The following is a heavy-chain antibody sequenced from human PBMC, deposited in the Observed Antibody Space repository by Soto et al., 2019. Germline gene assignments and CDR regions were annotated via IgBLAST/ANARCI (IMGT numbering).Heavy chain of an antibody. D-gene: IGHD3-16*01. Sequence: QVQLGQSGAEVKKPGASVKVSFKSSEYSFTSYDINWVRQATGQGIEWMGWMNPNSANTGYAQKFQGRVTMTRNTSISTAYMELSSLRSEDTAVYYCAREGVRGMDVWGQGTTVTVFS. V-gene: IGHV1-8*01. CDR1: EYSFTSYD. CDR3: AREGVRGMDV. CDR2: MNPNSANT. J-gene: IGHJ6*02.